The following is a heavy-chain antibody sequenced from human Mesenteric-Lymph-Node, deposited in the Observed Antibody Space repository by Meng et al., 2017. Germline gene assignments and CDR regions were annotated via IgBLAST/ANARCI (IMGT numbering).Heavy chain of an antibody. D-gene: IGHD1-26*01. Sequence: SETLSLTCTVSDDSISSYYWSWIRQPAGKGLEWVGRIYISGSTNYNPSLKSRVTMSVDTSKNQFSLKLSSVTAADTAVYYCAREFRVGAEIWGQGTMVTVSS. CDR3: AREFRVGAEI. CDR1: DDSISSYY. CDR2: IYISGST. J-gene: IGHJ3*02. V-gene: IGHV4-4*07.